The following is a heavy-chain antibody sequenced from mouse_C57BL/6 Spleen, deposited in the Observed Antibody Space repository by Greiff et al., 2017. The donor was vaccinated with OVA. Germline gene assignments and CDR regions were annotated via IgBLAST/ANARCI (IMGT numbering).Heavy chain of an antibody. CDR2: IYPRSGNT. V-gene: IGHV1-81*01. Sequence: VQLQQSGAELARPGASVKLSCKASGYTFTSYGISWVKQRTGQGLEWIGEIYPRSGNTYYNEKFKGKATLTADKSSSTAYMELRSLTSEDSAVYFCARFHDGYYRYAMDYWGQGTSVTVSS. CDR1: GYTFTSYG. D-gene: IGHD2-3*01. J-gene: IGHJ4*01. CDR3: ARFHDGYYRYAMDY.